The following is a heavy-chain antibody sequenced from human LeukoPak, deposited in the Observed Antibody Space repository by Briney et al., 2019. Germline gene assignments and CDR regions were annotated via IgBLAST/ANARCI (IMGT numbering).Heavy chain of an antibody. CDR2: IGGSGIGHST. CDR1: GFTFSTHG. J-gene: IGHJ4*02. CDR3: ARDSGCLRYHD. D-gene: IGHD5-12*01. V-gene: IGHV3-23*01. Sequence: PGGSLRLSCVGSGFTFSTHGMNWVRQAPGKGLEWVSGIGGSGIGHSTHYADSVKGRFTISRDNSKNMVYLQMDSLRAEDTALYYCARDSGCLRYHDWGQGALVTVSS.